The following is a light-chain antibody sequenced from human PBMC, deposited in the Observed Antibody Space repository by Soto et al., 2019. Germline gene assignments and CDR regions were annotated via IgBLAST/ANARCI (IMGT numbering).Light chain of an antibody. CDR3: TSYEGGGKYV. V-gene: IGLV2-14*01. CDR2: EVS. Sequence: QSALTQPSSVSGSPGQSVTISCTGTISDVGAYNLVPWYQQYPGKAPKLMIYEVSNRPSGVSNRFSGSKSGNTASLTISGLQAEDEADYYCCTSYEGGGKYVFGTGTKVTVL. J-gene: IGLJ1*01. CDR1: ISDVGAYNL.